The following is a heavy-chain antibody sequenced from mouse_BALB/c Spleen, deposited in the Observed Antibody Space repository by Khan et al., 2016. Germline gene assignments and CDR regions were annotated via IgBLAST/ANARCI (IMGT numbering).Heavy chain of an antibody. D-gene: IGHD2-4*01. CDR1: GFNIKDTY. CDR2: IDPANGNT. V-gene: IGHV14-3*02. J-gene: IGHJ3*01. CDR3: ATAYYDYWFAY. Sequence: VQLQQSGAELVKPGASVKLSCTATGFNIKDTYMHWVKQRPEQGLEWIGKIDPANGNTKYDPKFQGKATITADTSSNTAYLQLSSLTSEDTAVSYCATAYYDYWFAYWGQGTLVTVSA.